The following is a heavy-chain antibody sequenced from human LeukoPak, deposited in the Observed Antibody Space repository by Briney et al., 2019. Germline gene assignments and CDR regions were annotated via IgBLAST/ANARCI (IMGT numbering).Heavy chain of an antibody. CDR1: GFTFSSYG. J-gene: IGHJ4*02. Sequence: GGSLRLSCAASGFTFSSYGMSWVRQAPGPGLEWVANIKQDGSEKYYVDSVKGRFTISRDNAKNSLYLQMNSLRAEDTAVYYCVTWLGFDYWGQGTLVTVSS. D-gene: IGHD3-22*01. V-gene: IGHV3-7*01. CDR2: IKQDGSEK. CDR3: VTWLGFDY.